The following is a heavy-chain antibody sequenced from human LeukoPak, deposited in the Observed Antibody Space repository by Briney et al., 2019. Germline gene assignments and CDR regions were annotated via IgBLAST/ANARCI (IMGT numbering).Heavy chain of an antibody. CDR1: GFTFMNHW. V-gene: IGHV3-7*01. Sequence: GGSLRLSCAASGFTFMNHWMSWVRQAPGKGLEWVANIKQDGSETYYVDSVRGRFTISRDNAKNSLYLQMNSLRAEDTAVYYCARDGRMGISDPWGQGTLVTVSS. J-gene: IGHJ5*02. CDR2: IKQDGSET. CDR3: ARDGRMGISDP. D-gene: IGHD3-3*02.